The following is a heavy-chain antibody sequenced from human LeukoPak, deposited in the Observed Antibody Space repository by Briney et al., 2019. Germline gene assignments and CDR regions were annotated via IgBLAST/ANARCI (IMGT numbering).Heavy chain of an antibody. D-gene: IGHD4-17*01. Sequence: SETLSLTCAVYGGSFSGYYWSWIRQPPGKGLEWIWEINHSGSTNYNPCLKSRDTISVDTSKTQFSLKLSSVTAADTAVYYCARGAHDYGDYMVGYWGQGTLVTVSS. J-gene: IGHJ4*02. CDR2: INHSGST. CDR1: GGSFSGYY. CDR3: ARGAHDYGDYMVGY. V-gene: IGHV4-34*01.